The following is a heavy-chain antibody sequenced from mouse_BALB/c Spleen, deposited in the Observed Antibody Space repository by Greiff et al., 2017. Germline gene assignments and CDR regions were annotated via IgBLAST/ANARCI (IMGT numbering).Heavy chain of an antibody. J-gene: IGHJ3*01. CDR1: GFTFSSYA. CDR3: ARADGYFFAY. Sequence: DVMLVESGGGLVKPGGSLKLSCAASGFTFSSYAMSWVRQTPEKRLEWVASISSGGSTYYPDSVKGRFTISRDNARNILYLQMSSLRSEDTAMYYCARADGYFFAYWGQGTLVTVSA. CDR2: ISSGGST. D-gene: IGHD2-3*01. V-gene: IGHV5-6-5*01.